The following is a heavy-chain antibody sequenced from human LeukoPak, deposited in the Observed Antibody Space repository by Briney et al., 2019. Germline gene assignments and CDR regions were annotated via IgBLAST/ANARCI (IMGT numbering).Heavy chain of an antibody. CDR1: GFTFSRYG. CDR3: ASYGRDCSGGSCYPTPLNY. J-gene: IGHJ4*02. D-gene: IGHD2-15*01. Sequence: PGGSLRLSCAASGFTFSRYGMHWVRQAPGKGLEGVAVISYDGSNKYYADSVKGRFTISRDNSKNTLYLQMNRLRGEDTAVYYCASYGRDCSGGSCYPTPLNYGGQGTLVTVSS. V-gene: IGHV3-30*03. CDR2: ISYDGSNK.